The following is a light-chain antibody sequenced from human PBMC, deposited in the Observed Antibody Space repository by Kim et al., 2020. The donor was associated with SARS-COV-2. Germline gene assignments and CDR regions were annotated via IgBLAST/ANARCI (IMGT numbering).Light chain of an antibody. CDR2: GAS. CDR3: QQYGSSPRT. Sequence: EIVLTQSPGTLSLSPGERATLSCRASQSVSSSYLAWYQQKPRQAPRLLIYGASSRATGIPDRFSGSGSGTDFTLTISRLEPEDFAVYYCQQYGSSPRTFGGGTKVDIK. V-gene: IGKV3-20*01. J-gene: IGKJ4*01. CDR1: QSVSSSY.